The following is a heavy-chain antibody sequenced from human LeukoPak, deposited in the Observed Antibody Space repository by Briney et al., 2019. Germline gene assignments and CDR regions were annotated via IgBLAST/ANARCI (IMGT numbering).Heavy chain of an antibody. D-gene: IGHD1/OR15-1a*01. V-gene: IGHV1-2*02. CDR2: INPNSGGT. CDR1: GYTFTGYY. Sequence: GASVKVSCEASGYTFTGYYMHWVRQAPGQGLEWMGWINPNSGGTNYAQKFQGRVTMTRDTPISTAYMELSRLRSDDTAVYYCARDLGGGNNGMDYWGQGTLVTVSS. CDR3: ARDLGGGNNGMDY. J-gene: IGHJ4*02.